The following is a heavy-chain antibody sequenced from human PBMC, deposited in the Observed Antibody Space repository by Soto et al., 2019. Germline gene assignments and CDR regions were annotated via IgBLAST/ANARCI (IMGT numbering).Heavy chain of an antibody. CDR2: MNPNSGNT. Sequence: QVQLVQSGAEVKKPGASVKVSCKASGYTFTSYDINWVRQATGQGLEWMGWMNPNSGNTGYAQKFQGSVTSTRNTSIITAYMALSRRRSEDTAVYYCASIALGWSGMDVWGQGTTVTVSS. CDR3: ASIALGWSGMDV. V-gene: IGHV1-8*01. CDR1: GYTFTSYD. D-gene: IGHD2-21*01. J-gene: IGHJ6*02.